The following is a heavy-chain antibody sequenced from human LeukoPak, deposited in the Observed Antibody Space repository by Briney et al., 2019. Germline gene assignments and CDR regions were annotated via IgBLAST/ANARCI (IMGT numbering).Heavy chain of an antibody. CDR2: IIPIFGLA. Sequence: PASSVQVSCKASGGTFRSYAISRVRQDPGPGLEWMGRIIPIFGLANYAQKFHGRVTITADKSTSTAYMELSSLRSEYSAVYYCARDLAVAVYLDGMDVWGQGTTVTVTS. J-gene: IGHJ6*02. CDR1: GGTFRSYA. D-gene: IGHD6-19*01. CDR3: ARDLAVAVYLDGMDV. V-gene: IGHV1-69*04.